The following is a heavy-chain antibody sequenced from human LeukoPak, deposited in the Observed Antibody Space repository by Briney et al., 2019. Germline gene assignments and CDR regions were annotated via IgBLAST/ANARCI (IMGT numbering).Heavy chain of an antibody. J-gene: IGHJ4*02. Sequence: SSETLSLTCTVSGGSISSSSYYWGWIRQPPGKGLEWIGSIYYSGSTYYNPSLKSRVTISVDTSKNQFSLKLSSVTAADTAVYYCASSSYCSSTSCYAQAFDYWGQGTLVTVSS. CDR2: IYYSGST. CDR1: GGSISSSSYY. D-gene: IGHD2-2*01. V-gene: IGHV4-39*07. CDR3: ASSSYCSSTSCYAQAFDY.